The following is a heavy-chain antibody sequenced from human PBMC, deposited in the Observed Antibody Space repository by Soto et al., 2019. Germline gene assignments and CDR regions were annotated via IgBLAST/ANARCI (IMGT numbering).Heavy chain of an antibody. CDR1: GFTFSSYW. CDR2: INSDGSST. CDR3: ASKGYIYCSGGSCYNGGYYYYYYMDV. V-gene: IGHV3-74*01. D-gene: IGHD2-15*01. J-gene: IGHJ6*03. Sequence: GGSLRLSCAASGFTFSSYWMHWVRQAPGKGLVWVSRINSDGSSTSYADSVKGRFTISRDNAKNTLYLQMNSLRAEDTAVYYCASKGYIYCSGGSCYNGGYYYYYYMDVWGKGTTVTVSS.